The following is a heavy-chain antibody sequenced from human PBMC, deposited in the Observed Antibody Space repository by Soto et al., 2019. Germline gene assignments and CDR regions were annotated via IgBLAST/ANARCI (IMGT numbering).Heavy chain of an antibody. CDR2: IIPIFGTA. CDR1: GGTFSSYA. V-gene: IGHV1-69*13. J-gene: IGHJ5*02. D-gene: IGHD6-13*01. CDR3: ARDTSSPLYWFEP. Sequence: GASVKVSCKASGGTFSSYAISWVRQAPGQGLEWMGGIIPIFGTANYAQKFQGRVTITADESTSTAYMELSSLRSEDTAVYYCARDTSSPLYWFEPWGQGTLVTLSS.